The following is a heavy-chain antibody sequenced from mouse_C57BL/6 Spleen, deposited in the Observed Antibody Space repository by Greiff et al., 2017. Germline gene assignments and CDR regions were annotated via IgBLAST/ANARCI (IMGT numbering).Heavy chain of an antibody. CDR2: IDPETGGT. CDR1: GYTFTDYK. D-gene: IGHD4-1*01. V-gene: IGHV1-15*01. CDR3: TRGGPAGTYYFDY. Sequence: QVQLQQSGAELVRPGASVTLSCKASGYTFTDYKMHWVKQTPVHGLEWIGAIDPETGGTAYNQKFKGKAILTAAKSSTPAYLELRSLTSEDSAVYYCTRGGPAGTYYFDYWGQGTTLTVSS. J-gene: IGHJ2*01.